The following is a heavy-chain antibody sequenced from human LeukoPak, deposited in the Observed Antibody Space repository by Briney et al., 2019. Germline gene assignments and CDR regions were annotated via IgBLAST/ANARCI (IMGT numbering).Heavy chain of an antibody. D-gene: IGHD5-24*01. CDR3: ARGEEGDGSYYYMDV. CDR1: GFTFSNYA. V-gene: IGHV3-64*01. CDR2: ITTNGGST. Sequence: GGSLRLSCAASGFTFSNYAIHWVRQAPGKGLEYVSAITTNGGSTYYANSVKGRFTISRDNSKNTLYLQMGSLRAEDMAVYYCARGEEGDGSYYYMDVWGKGTTVTVSS. J-gene: IGHJ6*03.